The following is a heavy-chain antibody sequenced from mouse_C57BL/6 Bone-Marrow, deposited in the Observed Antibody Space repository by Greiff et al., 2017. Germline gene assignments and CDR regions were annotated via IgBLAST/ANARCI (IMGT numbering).Heavy chain of an antibody. CDR2: INPNYGTT. J-gene: IGHJ1*03. CDR3: ARFPPPYYYGSSYWYFDV. CDR1: GYSFTDYN. V-gene: IGHV1-39*01. Sequence: EVQGVESGPELVKPGASVKISCKASGYSFTDYNMNWVKQSNGKSLEWIGVINPNYGTTSYNQKFKGKATLTVDQSSSTAYMQLNSLTSEDSAVYYCARFPPPYYYGSSYWYFDVWGTGTTVTVSS. D-gene: IGHD1-1*01.